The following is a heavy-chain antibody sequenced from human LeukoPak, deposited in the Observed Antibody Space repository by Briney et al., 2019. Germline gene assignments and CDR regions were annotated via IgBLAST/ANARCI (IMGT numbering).Heavy chain of an antibody. Sequence: SVKVSCKTSGGTFSSYAFSLMRQAPGQGLEWVGRIIPIYNPVDYTQRFQGRVTITADESTNTVYLELSSLRYDDTAVYYCAREPLGCGGDCHFDYWGQGTLVTVSS. V-gene: IGHV1-69*13. CDR1: GGTFSSYA. D-gene: IGHD2-21*02. CDR3: AREPLGCGGDCHFDY. CDR2: IIPIYNPV. J-gene: IGHJ4*02.